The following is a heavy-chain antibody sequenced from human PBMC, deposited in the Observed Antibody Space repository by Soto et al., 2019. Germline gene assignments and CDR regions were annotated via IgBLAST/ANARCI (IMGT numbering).Heavy chain of an antibody. Sequence: GGSLRLSCAASGFTFSSYAMHWVRQAPGKGLEWVAVISYDGSNKYYADSVKGRFTISRDDSKNTLYLQMNSLRAEDTAVYYCARDRGIAAAGPYYGMDVWGQGTTVTVSS. D-gene: IGHD6-13*01. CDR3: ARDRGIAAAGPYYGMDV. CDR1: GFTFSSYA. CDR2: ISYDGSNK. J-gene: IGHJ6*02. V-gene: IGHV3-30-3*01.